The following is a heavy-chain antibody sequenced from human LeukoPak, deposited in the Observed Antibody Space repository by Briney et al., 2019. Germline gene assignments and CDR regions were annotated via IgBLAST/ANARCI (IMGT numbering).Heavy chain of an antibody. Sequence: GGSLRLSCAASGFTFSNYGMHWVRQAPGKGLEWVAFIYYHGNNKNYADFVKGRFAISRDNSKNTLFLQMDSLRAEDTAVYYCARGNYYGSGCDFWGQGSLVTVSS. V-gene: IGHV3-30*02. CDR2: IYYHGNNK. J-gene: IGHJ4*02. CDR1: GFTFSNYG. CDR3: ARGNYYGSGCDF. D-gene: IGHD3-10*01.